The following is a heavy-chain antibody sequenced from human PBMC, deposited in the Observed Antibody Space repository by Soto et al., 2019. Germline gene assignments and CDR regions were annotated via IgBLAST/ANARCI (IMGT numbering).Heavy chain of an antibody. CDR3: AKEGILTGYYAFDY. CDR1: GFTFSSYG. J-gene: IGHJ4*02. CDR2: ISYDGSNK. D-gene: IGHD3-9*01. V-gene: IGHV3-30*18. Sequence: GGSLRLSCAASGFTFSSYGMHWVRQAPGKGLEWVAVISYDGSNKYYADSVKGRFTISRDNSKNTLYLQMNSLRAEDTAVYYCAKEGILTGYYAFDYWGQGTLVTVSS.